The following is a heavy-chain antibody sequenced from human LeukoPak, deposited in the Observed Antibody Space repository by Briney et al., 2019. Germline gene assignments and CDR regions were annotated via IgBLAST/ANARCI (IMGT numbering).Heavy chain of an antibody. D-gene: IGHD6-6*01. CDR1: GYTFTSYD. CDR2: MNPNSGNT. V-gene: IGHV1-8*01. J-gene: IGHJ4*02. Sequence: ASVKVSCKASGYTFTSYDINWVRQATGQGLEWMGWMNPNSGNTGYAQKFQGRVTMTRNTSISTAYMELSSLRSEDTAVYYCAREGIAARPRASYFDYWGQGTLVTVSS. CDR3: AREGIAARPRASYFDY.